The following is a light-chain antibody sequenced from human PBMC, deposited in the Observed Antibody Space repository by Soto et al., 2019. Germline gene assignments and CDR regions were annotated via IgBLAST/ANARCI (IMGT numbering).Light chain of an antibody. CDR1: QSVRTK. CDR2: GAS. V-gene: IGKV3D-15*01. J-gene: IGKJ5*01. Sequence: ETVMTQSPATLSVSPGARAPLSCRASQSVRTKLAWYQQHPGQAPRLLIYGASSRATGIPARFSGSGSGTEFTLTISSLQSEDFAVYYCQQYNNWPPITFGQGTRLEIK. CDR3: QQYNNWPPIT.